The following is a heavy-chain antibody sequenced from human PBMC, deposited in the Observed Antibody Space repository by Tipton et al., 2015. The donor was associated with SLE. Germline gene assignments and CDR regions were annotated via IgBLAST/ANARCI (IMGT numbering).Heavy chain of an antibody. D-gene: IGHD3-3*01. V-gene: IGHV4-4*02. CDR1: GASITSDLW. Sequence: TLSLTCAVSGASITSDLWCSWVRQAPGKGLEWIAEIHHSGKTNYNPSLKSRVTLSVDNSRKQFSFRLSSLTAADTAVYYCVRAVSGYFNFCYMDVWGRGTTVTISS. CDR2: IHHSGKT. J-gene: IGHJ6*03. CDR3: VRAVSGYFNFCYMDV.